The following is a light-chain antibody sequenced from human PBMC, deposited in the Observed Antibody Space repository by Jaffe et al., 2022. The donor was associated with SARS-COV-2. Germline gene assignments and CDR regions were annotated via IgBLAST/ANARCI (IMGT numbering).Light chain of an antibody. CDR2: AAS. CDR1: QNIRSY. J-gene: IGKJ1*01. CDR3: QQSYSIPWT. V-gene: IGKV1-39*01. Sequence: DIQMTQSPSSLSASVGGRVTITCRASQNIRSYLNWYQQKPGNAPKLLIYAASSLERGVPSRFSGSGSGTDFTLTISSLQPEDFAIYYCQQSYSIPWTFGQGTKVEIK.